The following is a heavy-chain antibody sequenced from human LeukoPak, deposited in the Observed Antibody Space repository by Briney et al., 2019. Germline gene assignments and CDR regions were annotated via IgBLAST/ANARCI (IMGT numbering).Heavy chain of an antibody. J-gene: IGHJ4*02. V-gene: IGHV3-74*01. CDR1: GFTFSPYW. Sequence: GGSLRLSCAASGFTFSPYWMHWVRQAPGKGLVWVSRIDGDGTTTSYADSVRGRFTISRDNAKNTQYLQMNSLRAEDTAVYYCARSPTDSSGYYLFDYWGQGTLVTVSS. D-gene: IGHD3-22*01. CDR2: IDGDGTTT. CDR3: ARSPTDSSGYYLFDY.